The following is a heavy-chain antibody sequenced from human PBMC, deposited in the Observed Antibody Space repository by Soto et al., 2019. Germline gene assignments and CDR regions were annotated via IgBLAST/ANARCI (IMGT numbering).Heavy chain of an antibody. CDR1: GFTFSSYA. Sequence: GGSLRLSCAASGFTFSSYAMSWVRQAPGKGLEWVSAISGSGGSTYYADSVKGRLTISRDNSKNTLYLQMNSLRAEDTAVYYCAKDHVYSSSNWFDPWGQGTLVTVSS. V-gene: IGHV3-23*01. J-gene: IGHJ5*02. CDR2: ISGSGGST. D-gene: IGHD6-6*01. CDR3: AKDHVYSSSNWFDP.